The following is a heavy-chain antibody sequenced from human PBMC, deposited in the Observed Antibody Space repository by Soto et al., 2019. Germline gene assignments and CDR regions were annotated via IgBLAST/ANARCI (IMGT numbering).Heavy chain of an antibody. J-gene: IGHJ3*01. CDR2: ISPYNGRT. V-gene: IGHV1-18*01. Sequence: QAQLVQSGAEVKKPGTSVKISCKASGYSFTSKSLVWVRQAPGHGLEWVGWISPYNGRTEYAKNVQGRVSMTRDTSTSTAHMELRSLTSDDTAVYYCARDSYGGNCCDAFDVWGQGTMVIVSS. CDR3: ARDSYGGNCCDAFDV. D-gene: IGHD2-21*01. CDR1: GYSFTSKS.